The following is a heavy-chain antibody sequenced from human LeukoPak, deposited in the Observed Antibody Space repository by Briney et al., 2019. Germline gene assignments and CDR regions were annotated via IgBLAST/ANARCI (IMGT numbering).Heavy chain of an antibody. CDR3: ARGFRYSSSNY. D-gene: IGHD6-13*01. J-gene: IGHJ4*02. Sequence: PSETLSLTCAVYGGSFSGYYWSWIRQPPGKWLEWIGEINHSGSTNYNPSLKSRVTISVDTSKNQFSLKLSSVTAADTAVYYCARGFRYSSSNYWGQGTLVTVSS. V-gene: IGHV4-34*01. CDR1: GGSFSGYY. CDR2: INHSGST.